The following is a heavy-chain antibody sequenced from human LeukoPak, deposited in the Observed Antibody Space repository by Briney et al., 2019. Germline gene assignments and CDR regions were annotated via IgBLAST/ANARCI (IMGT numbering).Heavy chain of an antibody. Sequence: SVKVSCEASGGTFSSYAISWVRQAPGQGLEWMGGIIPIFGTANYAQKFQGRVTITTDESTSTAYMELSSLRSEDTAVYYCALLEVVVIPSPSSWFDPWGQGTLVTVSS. V-gene: IGHV1-69*05. D-gene: IGHD3-22*01. CDR1: GGTFSSYA. CDR3: ALLEVVVIPSPSSWFDP. CDR2: IIPIFGTA. J-gene: IGHJ5*02.